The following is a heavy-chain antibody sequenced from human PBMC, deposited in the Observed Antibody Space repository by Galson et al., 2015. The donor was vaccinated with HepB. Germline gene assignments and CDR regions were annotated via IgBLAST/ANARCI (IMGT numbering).Heavy chain of an antibody. CDR1: GITFSHYW. V-gene: IGHV3-7*03. J-gene: IGHJ4*02. CDR3: ARGGSDSSWFWVY. CDR2: IKEDGSEK. D-gene: IGHD6-13*01. Sequence: SLRLSCAASGITFSHYWMTWVRQAPGKGPEWVANIKEDGSEKYYVDSVKGRFTISRDNAKNSLYLQMNSLRVEDTAVYHCARGGSDSSWFWVYWGQGTLVTVSS.